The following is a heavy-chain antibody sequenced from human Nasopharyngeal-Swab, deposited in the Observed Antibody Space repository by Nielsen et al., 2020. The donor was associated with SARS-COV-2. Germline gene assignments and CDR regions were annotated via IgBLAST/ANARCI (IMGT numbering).Heavy chain of an antibody. D-gene: IGHD2/OR15-2a*01. Sequence: GGSLRLSCAASGFTFSSYSMNWVRQAPGKGLDWVSAISGNGAMTYYADSVKGRFTISRDNSKNTLSLQMNSLRAEDTAVYYCAKDLRGPYFFWGQGTLVTVSS. V-gene: IGHV3-23*01. J-gene: IGHJ4*02. CDR2: ISGNGAMT. CDR1: GFTFSSYS. CDR3: AKDLRGPYFF.